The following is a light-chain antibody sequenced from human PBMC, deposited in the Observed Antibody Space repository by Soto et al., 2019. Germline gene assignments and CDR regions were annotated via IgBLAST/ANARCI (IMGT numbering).Light chain of an antibody. Sequence: QSVLTQPPSVSGSPGQSVTISCTGTSSDVGSYNGVSWYQQPPGTAPKLMIYDVSNRPSGVPDRFSGSKSGNTASLTISGLQAEDEGDYYCSSYTSSSTYVFGPGTKITVL. CDR1: SSDVGSYNG. J-gene: IGLJ1*01. CDR3: SSYTSSSTYV. CDR2: DVS. V-gene: IGLV2-18*02.